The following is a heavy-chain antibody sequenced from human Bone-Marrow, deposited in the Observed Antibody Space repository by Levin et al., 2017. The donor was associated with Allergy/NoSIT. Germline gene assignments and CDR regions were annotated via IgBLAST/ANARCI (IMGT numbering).Heavy chain of an antibody. Sequence: PGGSLRLSCAASEFTISNNYMNWVRQAPGKGLEWVSVIYSDGSTYYADSVKGRFTISRDNYKNTVYLLMKSLRVEDTAVYYCARDFPMVRGVRSNLQWGQGTLVTVSS. V-gene: IGHV3-53*01. J-gene: IGHJ4*02. CDR2: IYSDGST. CDR1: EFTISNNY. CDR3: ARDFPMVRGVRSNLQ. D-gene: IGHD3-10*01.